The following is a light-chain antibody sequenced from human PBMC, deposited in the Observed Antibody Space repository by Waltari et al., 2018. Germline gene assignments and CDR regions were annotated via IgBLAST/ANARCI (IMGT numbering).Light chain of an antibody. CDR2: GND. CDR1: SSNIGSGYD. CDR3: QSYDSSLSGHV. Sequence: QSVLTQPPSVSGAPAQRVTIPSTGSSSNIGSGYDVHWYQQLPGRAPKLLIHGNDKRPSGVPDRFSGSKSGTSGSLAIAGLQADDETDYYCQSYDSSLSGHVFGTGTKVTVL. V-gene: IGLV1-40*01. J-gene: IGLJ1*01.